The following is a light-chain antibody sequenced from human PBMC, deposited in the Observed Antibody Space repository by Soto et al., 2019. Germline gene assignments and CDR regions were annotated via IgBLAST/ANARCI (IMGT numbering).Light chain of an antibody. V-gene: IGKV3-11*01. J-gene: IGKJ4*02. Sequence: PGAKSTLSFRDSQSVRTGLAWYQQKSGQAPRLLIYDASTWATGIPARFSGSGSGTDFTLTVSSLESEDFAVYYCQQCSSGPLTFGGGTKVEIK. CDR1: QSVRTG. CDR2: DAS. CDR3: QQCSSGPLT.